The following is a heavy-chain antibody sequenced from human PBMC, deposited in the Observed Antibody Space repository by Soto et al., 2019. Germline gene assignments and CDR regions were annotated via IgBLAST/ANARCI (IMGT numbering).Heavy chain of an antibody. J-gene: IGHJ6*02. CDR3: ARAMRYCSGGSCYSIDEGYYYYGMDV. CDR2: IGTAGDT. V-gene: IGHV3-13*04. CDR1: GFTFSSYD. D-gene: IGHD2-15*01. Sequence: GESLKISCAASGFTFSSYDMHWVRQATGKGLEWVSAIGTAGDTYYPGSVKGRFTISRENAKNSLYLQMNSLRAGDTAVYYCARAMRYCSGGSCYSIDEGYYYYGMDVWGQGTTVTVSS.